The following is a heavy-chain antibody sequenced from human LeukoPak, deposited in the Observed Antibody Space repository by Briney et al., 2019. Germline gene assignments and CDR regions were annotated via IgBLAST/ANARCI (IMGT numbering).Heavy chain of an antibody. J-gene: IGHJ6*03. CDR2: ISGSGGST. CDR1: GFTFSSYA. Sequence: GGSLRLSCAASGFTFSSYAMSWVRQAPGKGLEWVSAISGSGGSTYYADSVKGRFTISRDNSKNTVYLQMNSLRAEDTAVYYCARGPQRDYYYYYYMDVWGKGTTVTVSS. V-gene: IGHV3-23*01. CDR3: ARGPQRDYYYYYYMDV.